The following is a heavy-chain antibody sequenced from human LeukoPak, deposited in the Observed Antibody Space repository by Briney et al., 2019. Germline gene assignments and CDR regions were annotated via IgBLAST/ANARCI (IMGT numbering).Heavy chain of an antibody. CDR2: ISGSGGST. Sequence: PGGSLRLSCAASGFTFSSYGMSWVRQAPGKGLEWVSAISGSGGSTYYADSVKGRFTISRDNSKNTLYLQMNSLRAEDTAVYYCAKAGRHIVVVTAITVYYYYMDVWGKGTTVTISS. V-gene: IGHV3-23*01. CDR1: GFTFSSYG. J-gene: IGHJ6*03. D-gene: IGHD2-21*02. CDR3: AKAGRHIVVVTAITVYYYYMDV.